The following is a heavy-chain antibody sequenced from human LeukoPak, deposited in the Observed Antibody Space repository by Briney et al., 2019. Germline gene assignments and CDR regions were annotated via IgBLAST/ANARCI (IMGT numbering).Heavy chain of an antibody. CDR3: ARGVSSGYYSVYYFDY. D-gene: IGHD3-22*01. Sequence: SETLSLTCAVSGGSISSSNRWSWVRQPPGKGLEWIGEIYHSGSTNYNPSLKSRVTISVDKSKNQFSLKLTSVTAADTAVYYCARGVSSGYYSVYYFDYWGQGTLVTVSS. J-gene: IGHJ4*02. CDR2: IYHSGST. V-gene: IGHV4-4*02. CDR1: GGSISSSNR.